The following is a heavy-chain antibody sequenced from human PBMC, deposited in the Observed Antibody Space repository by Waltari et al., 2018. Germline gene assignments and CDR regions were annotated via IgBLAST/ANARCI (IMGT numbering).Heavy chain of an antibody. CDR2: IYYSGST. Sequence: QVQLQESGPGLVKPSETLSLTCTVSGGSISSYYWSWIRQPPGKGLEWIGYIYYSGSTNYNPSLKSRVTISVDTSKNQFSLKLSSVTAADTAVYYCARDGGGDFWSGYYPYWGQGTLVTVSS. V-gene: IGHV4-59*01. CDR1: GGSISSYY. CDR3: ARDGGGDFWSGYYPY. J-gene: IGHJ4*02. D-gene: IGHD3-3*01.